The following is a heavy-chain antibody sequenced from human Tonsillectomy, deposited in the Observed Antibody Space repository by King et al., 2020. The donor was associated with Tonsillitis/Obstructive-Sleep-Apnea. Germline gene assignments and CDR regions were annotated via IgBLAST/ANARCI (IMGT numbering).Heavy chain of an antibody. Sequence: QLQESGPGLVKPSETLSLTCTVSGGSISSYYWSWIRQPPGKGLDWIGYIYYTGITNYNPSLKSRVTISVDTSKNQFSLKLSSVTAADTAVYYRASHNGEDAFDIWGQGTMVTVSS. CDR3: ASHNGEDAFDI. V-gene: IGHV4-59*01. CDR1: GGSISSYY. D-gene: IGHD2-8*01. J-gene: IGHJ3*02. CDR2: IYYTGIT.